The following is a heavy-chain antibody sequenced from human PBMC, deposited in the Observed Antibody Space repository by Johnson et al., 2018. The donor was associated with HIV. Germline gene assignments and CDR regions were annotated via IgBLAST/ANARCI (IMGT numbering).Heavy chain of an antibody. Sequence: QVQLVESGGGVVQPGKSLTLSCVGSGLSFSNFGIHWVRQAPGKGPEWVAVISFDGNLKKYADSVKGRFPISRDNSKNMLYLQMNSLRVEDTAVYYCAKEGSRGTVTQAPDAFDIWGQGTVVTVSS. CDR1: GLSFSNFG. CDR2: ISFDGNLK. CDR3: AKEGSRGTVTQAPDAFDI. J-gene: IGHJ3*02. D-gene: IGHD4-17*01. V-gene: IGHV3-30*18.